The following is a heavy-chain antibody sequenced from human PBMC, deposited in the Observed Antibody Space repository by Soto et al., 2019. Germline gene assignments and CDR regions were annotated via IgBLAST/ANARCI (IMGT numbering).Heavy chain of an antibody. CDR3: ARGTPVLLWFGELSRVNWFDP. CDR1: GGSFSGYY. CDR2: INHSGST. V-gene: IGHV4-34*01. D-gene: IGHD3-10*01. Sequence: PSETLSLTCAVYGGSFSGYYWSWIRQPPGKGLEWIGEINHSGSTNYNPSLKSRVTISVDTSKNQFSLKLSSVTAADTAVYYCARGTPVLLWFGELSRVNWFDPWGQGTLVTVSS. J-gene: IGHJ5*02.